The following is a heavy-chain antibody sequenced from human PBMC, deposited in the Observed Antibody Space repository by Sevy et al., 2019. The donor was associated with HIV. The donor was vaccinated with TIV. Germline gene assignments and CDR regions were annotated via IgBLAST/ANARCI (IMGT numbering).Heavy chain of an antibody. J-gene: IGHJ6*02. CDR3: ARGPLRYCSSTSCYEGDYYYYGMDV. V-gene: IGHV3-33*01. CDR1: GFTFSNYG. Sequence: GGSLRLSCAASGFTFSNYGIHWVRQAPGKGLEWVAVTWYDGNNKNYTDSVRGRFTISRDNSKKMLYLEVNSLRAEDTAVYYCARGPLRYCSSTSCYEGDYYYYGMDVWGQGTTVTVSS. D-gene: IGHD2-2*01. CDR2: TWYDGNNK.